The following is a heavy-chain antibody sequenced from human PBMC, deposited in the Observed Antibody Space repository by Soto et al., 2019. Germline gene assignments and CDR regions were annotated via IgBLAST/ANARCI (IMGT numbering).Heavy chain of an antibody. CDR1: GYTFTSYG. V-gene: IGHV1-18*01. D-gene: IGHD1-26*01. CDR2: ISAYNGNT. Sequence: QVQLVQSGAEVKKPGASVKVSCKASGYTFTSYGISWVRQAPGQGLEWMGWISAYNGNTNYAQKLQGRVTMTTDTSKSTAYMERSSLRSVDAAVYYCAREGEGSKESYLDYWGQGTLVTVSS. J-gene: IGHJ4*02. CDR3: AREGEGSKESYLDY.